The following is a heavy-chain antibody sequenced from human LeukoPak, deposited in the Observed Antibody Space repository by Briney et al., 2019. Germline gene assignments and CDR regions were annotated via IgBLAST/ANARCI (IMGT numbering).Heavy chain of an antibody. CDR2: IYYSGST. D-gene: IGHD3-22*01. Sequence: KASETLSLTCAVSGGSISSSSYYWGWIRQPPGKGLEWIGSIYYSGSTYYNPSLKSRVTISVDTSKNQFSLKLSSVTAADTAVYYCARGTYEISHFDYWGQGTLVTVSS. V-gene: IGHV4-39*07. CDR3: ARGTYEISHFDY. J-gene: IGHJ4*02. CDR1: GGSISSSSYY.